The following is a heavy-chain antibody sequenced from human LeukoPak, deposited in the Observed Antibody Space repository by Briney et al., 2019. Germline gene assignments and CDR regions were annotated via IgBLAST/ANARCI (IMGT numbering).Heavy chain of an antibody. Sequence: PGGFLRLSCAASGFTFSSYWMHWVRQAPGKGLVWVSRINSDGSSTSYADSVKGRFTISRDNAKNTLYPQMNSLRAEDTAVYYCATLVTSYDYWGQGTLVTVSS. CDR1: GFTFSSYW. D-gene: IGHD2-21*02. J-gene: IGHJ4*02. CDR3: ATLVTSYDY. V-gene: IGHV3-74*01. CDR2: INSDGSST.